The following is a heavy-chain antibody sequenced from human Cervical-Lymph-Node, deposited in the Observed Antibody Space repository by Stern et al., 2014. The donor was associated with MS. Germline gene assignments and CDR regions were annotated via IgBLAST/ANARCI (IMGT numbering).Heavy chain of an antibody. CDR1: GYTFTNYW. D-gene: IGHD4-23*01. CDR2: VYPGDSDV. Sequence: EVQLVESGAEVKKPGESLKISCQGSGYTFTNYWIGWVRQMPGKGLEWMGIVYPGDSDVKYSPSFQGQVTISADKSISTAYLQWSSLKASDTAIYYCVRRAYGGTTYYFDYWSQGTRVTVSS. J-gene: IGHJ4*02. CDR3: VRRAYGGTTYYFDY. V-gene: IGHV5-51*01.